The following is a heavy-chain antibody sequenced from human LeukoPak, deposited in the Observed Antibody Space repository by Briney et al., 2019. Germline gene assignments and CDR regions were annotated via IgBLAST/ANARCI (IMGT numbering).Heavy chain of an antibody. CDR3: ARGDDYDFWSGYYYGMDV. Sequence: PSETLSLTCAVYGGSFSGYYWSWIRRPPGKGLEWIGEINHSGSTNYNPSLKSRVTISVDTSKNQFSLKLSSVTAADTAVYYCARGDDYDFWSGYYYGMDVWGQGTTVTVSS. CDR1: GGSFSGYY. V-gene: IGHV4-34*01. CDR2: INHSGST. J-gene: IGHJ6*02. D-gene: IGHD3-3*01.